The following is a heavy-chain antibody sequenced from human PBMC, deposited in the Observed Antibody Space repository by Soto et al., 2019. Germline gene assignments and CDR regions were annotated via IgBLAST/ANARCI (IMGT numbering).Heavy chain of an antibody. V-gene: IGHV4-4*02. Sequence: PSETLSLTCAVSGGSISSSNWWSWVRQPSGKGLEWIGEIYHSGSTNYNPSLKSRVTISVDKSKNQFSLKLSSVTAADTAVYYCARDPSGSYPFDYWGQGTLVTVSS. D-gene: IGHD1-26*01. CDR3: ARDPSGSYPFDY. CDR2: IYHSGST. J-gene: IGHJ4*02. CDR1: GGSISSSNW.